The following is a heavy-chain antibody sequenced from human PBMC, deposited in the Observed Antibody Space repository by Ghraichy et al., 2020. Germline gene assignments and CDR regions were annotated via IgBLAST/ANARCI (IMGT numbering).Heavy chain of an antibody. D-gene: IGHD3-22*01. Sequence: GGSLRLSCAASGFTFSSYGMNWVRQAPGKGLEWVAFIRYDGSNKYYADSVKGRFTISRDNSKNTLYLQMNSLRAEDTAVYYCAKDSSGYDISGPVRWGHGTLVTVSS. V-gene: IGHV3-30*02. CDR2: IRYDGSNK. J-gene: IGHJ1*01. CDR3: AKDSSGYDISGPVR. CDR1: GFTFSSYG.